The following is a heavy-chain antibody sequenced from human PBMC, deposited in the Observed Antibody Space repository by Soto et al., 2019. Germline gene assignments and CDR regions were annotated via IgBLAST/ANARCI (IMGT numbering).Heavy chain of an antibody. J-gene: IGHJ4*02. Sequence: EVQLLESGGGLVQPGGSLRLSCAASGFTFSSYAMNWVRQALGKGLEWVSVISGSGGSTYYADSVKGRFTISRDNSKNTLYLQMNSLRAEDTAVYYCARRGPGTYFDDWGQGTLVTVSS. V-gene: IGHV3-23*01. CDR1: GFTFSSYA. CDR2: ISGSGGST. CDR3: ARRGPGTYFDD. D-gene: IGHD6-13*01.